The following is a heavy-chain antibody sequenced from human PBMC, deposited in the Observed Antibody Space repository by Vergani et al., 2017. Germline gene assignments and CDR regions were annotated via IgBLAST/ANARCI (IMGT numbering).Heavy chain of an antibody. Sequence: QVQLQESGPGLVKPSETLSLTCTVSGGSISSYYWSWIRQPPGKGLEWIGSIYYSGSTYYNPSLKSRVTISVDTSKNQFSLKLSSVTAADTAVYYCARPMTTVNNWFDPWGQGTLVTVSS. CDR3: ARPMTTVNNWFDP. V-gene: IGHV4-59*05. CDR2: IYYSGST. CDR1: GGSISSYY. J-gene: IGHJ5*02. D-gene: IGHD4-17*01.